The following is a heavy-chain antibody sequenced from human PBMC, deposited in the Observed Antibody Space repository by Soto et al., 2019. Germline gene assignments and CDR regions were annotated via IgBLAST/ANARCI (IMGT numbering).Heavy chain of an antibody. D-gene: IGHD3-16*01. CDR3: ARDSRRPRNDPDAFDI. J-gene: IGHJ3*02. Sequence: GGSLRLSCAASGFTFSSYSMNWVRQAPGKGLEWVSYISSSSSTIYYADSVKGRFTISRDNAKNSLYLQMNSLRDEDTAVYYCARDSRRPRNDPDAFDIWGQGTMVTVSS. CDR2: ISSSSSTI. CDR1: GFTFSSYS. V-gene: IGHV3-48*02.